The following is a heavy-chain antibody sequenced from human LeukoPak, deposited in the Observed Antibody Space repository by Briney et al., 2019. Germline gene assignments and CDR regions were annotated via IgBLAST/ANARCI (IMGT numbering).Heavy chain of an antibody. J-gene: IGHJ4*02. CDR2: IKQDGGEK. CDR1: GFSFSSYW. V-gene: IGHV3-7*01. CDR3: AREDHSNYNY. Sequence: PGGSLRHSCAASGFSFSSYWMSWVRQASGKGPERVANIKQDGGEKYHVDSVKGRFTISRDNARNSLYLQMNSLRVEDTAVYYCAREDHSNYNYWGQGTLVTVSS. D-gene: IGHD4-11*01.